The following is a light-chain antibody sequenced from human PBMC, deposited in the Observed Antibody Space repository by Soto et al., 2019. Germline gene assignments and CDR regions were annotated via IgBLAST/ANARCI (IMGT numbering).Light chain of an antibody. V-gene: IGKV3-15*01. CDR1: QSVSGN. CDR2: GAS. Sequence: EIVMTQSPATLSVSPGERATLSCRASQSVSGNLAWYQQKPGQAPRLLIYGASTRATGIPARFSGSGSGTEFTLTISSLQSEDFALYYCQQYNDWPQTFGPLTKVDIK. CDR3: QQYNDWPQT. J-gene: IGKJ3*01.